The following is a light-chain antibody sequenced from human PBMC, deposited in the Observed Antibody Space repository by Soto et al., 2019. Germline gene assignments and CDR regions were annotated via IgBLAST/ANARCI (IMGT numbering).Light chain of an antibody. Sequence: DIQMTQSPSTLSASVGDRVTITCRASQSISSWLAWYQQKPGKAPKLLIYDASSLESGVPSRFSGSGSGTEFTLTISSLQPDDFATYYCQQYNSYSLTFGGRTKVESK. CDR3: QQYNSYSLT. CDR1: QSISSW. V-gene: IGKV1-5*01. CDR2: DAS. J-gene: IGKJ4*01.